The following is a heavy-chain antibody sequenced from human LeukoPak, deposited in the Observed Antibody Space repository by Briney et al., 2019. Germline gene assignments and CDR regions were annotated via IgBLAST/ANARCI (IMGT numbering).Heavy chain of an antibody. J-gene: IGHJ4*02. CDR3: AASVSSGSKIPFDD. D-gene: IGHD6-19*01. Sequence: GASVKVSCKASGFTFTSSAVQWVRQVRGQRLEWIGWIVVGSGNTNYAQKFQERVTITRDMSTSTAYMELSSLRSEDTAVYYCAASVSSGSKIPFDDWGQGTLVTVSS. CDR2: IVVGSGNT. V-gene: IGHV1-58*01. CDR1: GFTFTSSA.